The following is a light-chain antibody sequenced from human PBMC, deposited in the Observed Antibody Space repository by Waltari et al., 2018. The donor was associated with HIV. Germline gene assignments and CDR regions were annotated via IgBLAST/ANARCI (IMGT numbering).Light chain of an antibody. J-gene: IGLJ2*01. CDR1: SSDVGGYNY. V-gene: IGLV2-8*01. CDR3: SSYAGSNPVV. CDR2: EVS. Sequence: QSALTQPPSASGSPGQSVTISCTGTSSDVGGYNYVSWYQQHPGKAPKLMIYEVSKRPSGFPDRFFGSKSGNTASLTVSGLQAEDEADYYCSSYAGSNPVVFGGGTKLTVL.